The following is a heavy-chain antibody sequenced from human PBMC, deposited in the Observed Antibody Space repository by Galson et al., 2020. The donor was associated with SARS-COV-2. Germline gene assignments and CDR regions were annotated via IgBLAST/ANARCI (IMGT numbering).Heavy chain of an antibody. CDR1: GGTFSSYA. J-gene: IGHJ4*02. CDR2: IIPIFGTA. V-gene: IGHV1-69*13. D-gene: IGHD1-7*01. Sequence: SVKVPCQASGGTFSSYAISWVRQAPGQGLEWMGGIIPIFGTANYAQKFQGRVTITADESTSTAYMELSSLRSEDTAGYYCASAGAGTGAGFFDYWGQGTLVTVSS. CDR3: ASAGAGTGAGFFDY.